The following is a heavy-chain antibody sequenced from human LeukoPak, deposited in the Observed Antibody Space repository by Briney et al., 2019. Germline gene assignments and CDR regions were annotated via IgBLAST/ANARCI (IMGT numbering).Heavy chain of an antibody. Sequence: GASVKVSCKASGYTFTSYGISWVRQAPGQGLEWMGWISAYNGNTNYAQKLQGRVTMTTDTSTSTAYMELRSLRSDDTAVYYCARENLRCFDWLWPFPDYFDYWGQGTLVTVSS. D-gene: IGHD3-9*01. CDR1: GYTFTSYG. V-gene: IGHV1-18*01. CDR2: ISAYNGNT. J-gene: IGHJ4*02. CDR3: ARENLRCFDWLWPFPDYFDY.